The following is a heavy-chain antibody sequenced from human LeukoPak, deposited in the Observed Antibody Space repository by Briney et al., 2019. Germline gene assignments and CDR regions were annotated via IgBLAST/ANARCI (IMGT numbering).Heavy chain of an antibody. CDR3: ARRYSSSWSGYNWFDP. J-gene: IGHJ5*02. V-gene: IGHV4-59*01. CDR2: IYYSGST. Sequence: SETLSLTCTVSGGSISSYYWSWIRQPPGKGLEWIGYIYYSGSTNYNPSLKSRVTISVDTSKNQFSLKLSSVTAADTAVYYCARRYSSSWSGYNWFDPWGQGTLVTVSS. CDR1: GGSISSYY. D-gene: IGHD6-13*01.